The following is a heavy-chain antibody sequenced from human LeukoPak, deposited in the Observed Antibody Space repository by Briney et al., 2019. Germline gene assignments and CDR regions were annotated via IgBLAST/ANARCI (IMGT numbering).Heavy chain of an antibody. CDR2: ISSSGSDT. Sequence: GGSLRLSCAASGFTFSNYEMNWVRQAPGKGLEWVSYISSSGSDTDYADSVKGRFTISRDNAKKSLYLQMTSLRAEDTAVYYCARLLYYDSGGYSYWGQGILVTVSS. J-gene: IGHJ4*02. V-gene: IGHV3-48*03. CDR1: GFTFSNYE. CDR3: ARLLYYDSGGYSY. D-gene: IGHD3-22*01.